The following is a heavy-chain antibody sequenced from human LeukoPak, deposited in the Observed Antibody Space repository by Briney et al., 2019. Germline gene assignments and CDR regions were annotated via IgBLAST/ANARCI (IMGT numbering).Heavy chain of an antibody. V-gene: IGHV4-4*07. CDR3: ARGSYSSGSYYYYYYYMDV. Sequence: KRSETLSLTCTVSGGSISSSYWSWIRQPAGKGLGWIGRIYISGSTNYNPSLKSRVTMSVDTSKNQFSRKLSSVTAADTAVYYCARGSYSSGSYYYYYYYMDVWGKGTTVTVSS. CDR2: IYISGST. CDR1: GGSISSSY. D-gene: IGHD6-19*01. J-gene: IGHJ6*03.